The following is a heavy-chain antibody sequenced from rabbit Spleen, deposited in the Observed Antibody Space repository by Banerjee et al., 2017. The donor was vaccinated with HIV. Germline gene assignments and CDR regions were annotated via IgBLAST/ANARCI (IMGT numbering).Heavy chain of an antibody. D-gene: IGHD1-1*01. CDR3: ARDGTSGSVYFDL. V-gene: IGHV1S47*01. CDR2: IDPVFGST. Sequence: QEQLVESGGGLVQPGGSLKLSCKASAFDFSSGGVSWVRQAPGKGLEWIVYIDPVFGSTYYAGWVNGRFPISSHNAQNTLYLQLNSLTAADTATYFCARDGTSGSVYFDLWGQGTLVTVS. J-gene: IGHJ4*01. CDR1: AFDFSSGG.